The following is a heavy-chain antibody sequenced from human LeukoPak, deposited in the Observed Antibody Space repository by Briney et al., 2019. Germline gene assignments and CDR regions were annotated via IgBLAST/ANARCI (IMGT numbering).Heavy chain of an antibody. CDR2: IYSGDNT. CDR1: GFTVSSNY. Sequence: GGSLGLSCAASGFTVSSNYMSWVRQAPGKGLEWVSVIYSGDNTYYADSVKGRFTISRDNSKNTLHLQMNSLRAEDTAVYYCASGTTVTTFDYWGQGTLVTVSS. D-gene: IGHD4-17*01. CDR3: ASGTTVTTFDY. V-gene: IGHV3-53*01. J-gene: IGHJ4*02.